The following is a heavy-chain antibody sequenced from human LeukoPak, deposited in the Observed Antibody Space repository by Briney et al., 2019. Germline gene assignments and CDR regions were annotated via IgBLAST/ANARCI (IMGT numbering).Heavy chain of an antibody. V-gene: IGHV1-69*13. CDR1: GGTFSSYA. Sequence: SVKVSCKASGGTFSSYAISWVRQAPGQGLEWMGGIIPIFGTANYAQKFQGRVTITADESTSTAYMELSSLRSEDTAVYYCARDSNLAVAGLFDYWGQGILVTVSS. D-gene: IGHD6-19*01. CDR2: IIPIFGTA. CDR3: ARDSNLAVAGLFDY. J-gene: IGHJ4*02.